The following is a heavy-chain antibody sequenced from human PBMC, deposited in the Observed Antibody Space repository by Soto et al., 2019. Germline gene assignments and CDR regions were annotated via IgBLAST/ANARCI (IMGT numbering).Heavy chain of an antibody. Sequence: TLSLTCAASGCSISSGGYSWSWIRQPPGKGLEWIGYIYHSGSTYYNPSLKSRVTISVDRSKNQFSLKLSSVTAADTAVYYCARGRRCSGGSCHHFDYWGQGTLVTVSS. CDR2: IYHSGST. CDR1: GCSISSGGYS. V-gene: IGHV4-30-2*01. J-gene: IGHJ4*02. D-gene: IGHD2-15*01. CDR3: ARGRRCSGGSCHHFDY.